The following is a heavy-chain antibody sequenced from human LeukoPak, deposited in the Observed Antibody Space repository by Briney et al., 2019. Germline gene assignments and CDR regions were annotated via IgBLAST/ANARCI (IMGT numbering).Heavy chain of an antibody. CDR3: ARLQMDTAMVRFDY. V-gene: IGHV4-59*08. J-gene: IGHJ4*02. CDR1: GASISGYH. Sequence: SETLSLTCTVSGASISGYHWSWIRQPPGKGLEWIGYIYYSVSTSYNPSLKSRVTISLDTSKNQFSLRLSSVTAADTAVYYCARLQMDTAMVRFDYWGQGTLVTVSS. CDR2: IYYSVST. D-gene: IGHD5-18*01.